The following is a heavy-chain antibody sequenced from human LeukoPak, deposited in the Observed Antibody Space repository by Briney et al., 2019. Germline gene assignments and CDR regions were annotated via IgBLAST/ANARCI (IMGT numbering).Heavy chain of an antibody. CDR1: GGSFSGYY. Sequence: SETLSLTCAVYGGSFSGYYWSWIRQPPGKGLEWIGEINHRGSTNYNPSLKSRVTISVDTSKNQFSLKLSSVTAADTAVYYCARGRGLYGDSILYYYYYYMDVWGKGTTVTVSS. CDR3: ARGRGLYGDSILYYYYYYMDV. J-gene: IGHJ6*03. V-gene: IGHV4-34*01. D-gene: IGHD4-17*01. CDR2: INHRGST.